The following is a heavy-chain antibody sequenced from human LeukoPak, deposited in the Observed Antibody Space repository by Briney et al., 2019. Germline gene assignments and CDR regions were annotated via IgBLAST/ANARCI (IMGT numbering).Heavy chain of an antibody. CDR2: IRYDGSNK. CDR3: TRVGYYYDSSGYSDY. D-gene: IGHD3-22*01. CDR1: RFTFSSYG. Sequence: GGSLRLSCAASRFTFSSYGMHWVRQAPGKGLEWVAFIRYDGSNKYYADSVKGRFTISRDNSKNTLYLQMNSLKTEDTAVYYCTRVGYYYDSSGYSDYWGQGTLVTVSS. J-gene: IGHJ4*02. V-gene: IGHV3-30*02.